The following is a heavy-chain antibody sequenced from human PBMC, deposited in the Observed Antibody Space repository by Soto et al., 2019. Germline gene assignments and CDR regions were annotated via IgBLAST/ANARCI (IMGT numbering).Heavy chain of an antibody. CDR1: GYTFTRSG. CDR3: ARGLRGGYGMDV. J-gene: IGHJ6*02. D-gene: IGHD3-10*01. V-gene: IGHV1-18*01. Sequence: ASVKVSCKASGYTFTRSGISWVRQAPGQGLEWMGWISTYNGDTNYAQTFQGRVTMTTDTSTSTVHMEVRSLRSEDTAVYYCARGLRGGYGMDVWGQGTTVTVSS. CDR2: ISTYNGDT.